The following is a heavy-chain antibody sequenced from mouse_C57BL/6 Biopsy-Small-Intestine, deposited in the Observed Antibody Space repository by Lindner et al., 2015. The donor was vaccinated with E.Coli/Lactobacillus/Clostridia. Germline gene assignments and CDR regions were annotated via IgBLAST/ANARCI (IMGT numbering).Heavy chain of an antibody. V-gene: IGHV5-17*01. D-gene: IGHD1-1*01. J-gene: IGHJ2*01. CDR2: ISGSSSTI. CDR1: GFIFGDHG. Sequence: VQLQESGGGLVKPGGSLKVSCTASGFIFGDHGMHWVRQAPEKGLEWVAYISGSSSTIFYADVLKGRFTISRDNAKNTLFLQMTSLRSEDTAIYYCARNYYGSGYDYWGQGTTLTVSS. CDR3: ARNYYGSGYDY.